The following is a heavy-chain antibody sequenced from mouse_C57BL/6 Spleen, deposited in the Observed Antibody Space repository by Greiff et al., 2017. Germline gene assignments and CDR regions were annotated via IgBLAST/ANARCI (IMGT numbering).Heavy chain of an antibody. J-gene: IGHJ4*01. CDR1: GFTFSDYG. Sequence: EVKLVESGGGLVKPGGSLKLSCAASGFTFSDYGMHWVRQAPEKGLEWVAYIRSGSSTIYYADKLKGRFTISRDNAKNTLFLQRTSLTSEDTAMYYCARKDSYYAMYYWGQGPSVTVAS. V-gene: IGHV5-17*01. CDR2: IRSGSSTI. CDR3: ARKDSYYAMYY.